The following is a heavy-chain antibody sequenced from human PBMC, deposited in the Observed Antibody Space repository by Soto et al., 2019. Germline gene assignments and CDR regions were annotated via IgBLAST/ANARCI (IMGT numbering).Heavy chain of an antibody. J-gene: IGHJ2*01. CDR3: AGAAAAAVYWYFDL. Sequence: QVQLVESGGGLVKPGGSLRLSCAASGFTFSDYYMSWIRQAPGKGLEWVSYISSSGSTIYYADSVKGRFTISRDNAKNALYLQMNSLRADDTAVYCCAGAAAAAVYWYFDLWGRGTLVTVSS. CDR1: GFTFSDYY. D-gene: IGHD2-2*01. CDR2: ISSSGSTI. V-gene: IGHV3-11*01.